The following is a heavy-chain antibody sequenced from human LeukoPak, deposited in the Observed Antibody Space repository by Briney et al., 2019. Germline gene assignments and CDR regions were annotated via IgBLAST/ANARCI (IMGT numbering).Heavy chain of an antibody. Sequence: GESLKISCKGSGYSFTSYWIGWVRQMPGKGLEWMGIIYPGDSDTRYSPSFQGQVTISADKSISTAYLQWSSLKASDTAMYYCAIHGGYGDYNSHHYYYGMDVWGQGTTVTVSS. CDR3: AIHGGYGDYNSHHYYYGMDV. J-gene: IGHJ6*02. D-gene: IGHD4-17*01. V-gene: IGHV5-51*01. CDR1: GYSFTSYW. CDR2: IYPGDSDT.